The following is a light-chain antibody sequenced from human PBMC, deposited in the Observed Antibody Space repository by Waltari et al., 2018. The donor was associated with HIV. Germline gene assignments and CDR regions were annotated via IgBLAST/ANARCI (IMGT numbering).Light chain of an antibody. CDR3: AAWDGSLSGVV. Sequence: QSVLPQPPSASGTPGQRVPIPCSGSSPNIGSYYVSWYQQLQKTAPKLLIYRNNHRPSGVPDRFSGSKSGTSASLAISGLRSEDEADYYCAAWDGSLSGVVFGGGTKLTVL. J-gene: IGLJ2*01. V-gene: IGLV1-47*01. CDR1: SPNIGSYY. CDR2: RNN.